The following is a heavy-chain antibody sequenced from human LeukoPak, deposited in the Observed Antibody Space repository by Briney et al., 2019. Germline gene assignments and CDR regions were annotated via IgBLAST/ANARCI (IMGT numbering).Heavy chain of an antibody. CDR3: AGGPAY. CDR2: ISTDGSTT. Sequence: PXXXLRLSCAASGFTFSSYWMHWVRQAPGKGLVWVSRISTDGSTTTYADSVKGRFTISRDNAKNTAYLQMNSLRAEDTAVYYCAGGPAYWGQGTLVTVSS. V-gene: IGHV3-74*01. D-gene: IGHD1-14*01. CDR1: GFTFSSYW. J-gene: IGHJ4*02.